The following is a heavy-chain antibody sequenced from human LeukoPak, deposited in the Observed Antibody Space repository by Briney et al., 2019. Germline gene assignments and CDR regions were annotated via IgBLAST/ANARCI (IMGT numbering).Heavy chain of an antibody. J-gene: IGHJ5*02. V-gene: IGHV4-59*08. D-gene: IGHD4-17*01. CDR1: GGSISQYY. CDR3: ARVDYGDYLNWFDP. CDR2: VYRSGNT. Sequence: SETLSLTCTLSGGSISQYYWSWIRQPPGKGPEWIGYVYRSGNTNYNPSLKSRVTISVDTSKNQFSLKLSSVTAADTAVYYCARVDYGDYLNWFDPWGQGTLVTVSS.